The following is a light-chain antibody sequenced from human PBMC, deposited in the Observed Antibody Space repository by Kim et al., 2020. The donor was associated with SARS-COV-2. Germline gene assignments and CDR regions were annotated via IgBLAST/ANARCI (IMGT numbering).Light chain of an antibody. CDR1: QSISSW. V-gene: IGKV1-5*03. CDR3: QHYNSYPLT. Sequence: DIQMTQSPSTLSASIGDRVTITCRASQSISSWLAWYQQKPGKAPKLLIYKASTLESGVPSRFSGSGSGTEFTLTISSLQPDDFATYHCQHYNSYPLTFGGGTKVDIK. CDR2: KAS. J-gene: IGKJ4*01.